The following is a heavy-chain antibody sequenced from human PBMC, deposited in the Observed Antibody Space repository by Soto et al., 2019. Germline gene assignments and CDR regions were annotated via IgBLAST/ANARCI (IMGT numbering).Heavy chain of an antibody. CDR2: ISYDGSNK. V-gene: IGHV3-30-3*01. Sequence: PGGSLRLSCAASGFTFSSYAMHWVRQAPGKGLEWVAVISYDGSNKHYADSVKGRFTISRDNSKNTLYLQMNSLRAEDTAVYYCASEHYYDSSGYSENYGMDVWGQGTTVTVSS. D-gene: IGHD3-22*01. CDR3: ASEHYYDSSGYSENYGMDV. J-gene: IGHJ6*02. CDR1: GFTFSSYA.